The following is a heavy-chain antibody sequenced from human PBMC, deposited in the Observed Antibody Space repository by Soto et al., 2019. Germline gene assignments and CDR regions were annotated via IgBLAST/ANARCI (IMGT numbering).Heavy chain of an antibody. CDR1: GFAFSHYG. CDR3: AKDVESGWYEAFDY. CDR2: IRSFDYRT. D-gene: IGHD6-19*01. Sequence: GGSLRLSCTASGFAFSHYGMSWVRQAPGKGLEWVSSIRSFDYRTNYADSVKGRFTISRDNSKSTLSLQMNSLRAEDTAVYYCAKDVESGWYEAFDYWGPGTLVTVSS. V-gene: IGHV3-23*01. J-gene: IGHJ4*02.